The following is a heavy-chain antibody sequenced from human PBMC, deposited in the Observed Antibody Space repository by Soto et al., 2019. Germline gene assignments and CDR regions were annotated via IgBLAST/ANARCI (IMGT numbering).Heavy chain of an antibody. D-gene: IGHD4-17*01. V-gene: IGHV1-2*04. Sequence: ASVKVSCKASGYTFTGYYMHWVRQAPGQGLEWMGWINPNSGGTNYAQKFQGWVTMTRDTSISTAYMELSRLRSDDTAVYYCARVAYGDYADYGMDVWGQGTTVTVS. J-gene: IGHJ6*02. CDR2: INPNSGGT. CDR3: ARVAYGDYADYGMDV. CDR1: GYTFTGYY.